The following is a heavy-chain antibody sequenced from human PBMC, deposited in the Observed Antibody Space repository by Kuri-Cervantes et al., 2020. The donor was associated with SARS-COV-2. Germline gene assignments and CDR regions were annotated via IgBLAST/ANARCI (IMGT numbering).Heavy chain of an antibody. CDR2: INPSGGST. J-gene: IGHJ4*02. Sequence: ASVKVSCKASGGTFSSYAISWVRRAPGRGLEWMGIINPSGGSTSYAQKFQGRVTMTRDTSTSTVYMELSSLRSEDTAVYYCAREDRAAAATFDYWGQGTLGTGSA. CDR1: GGTFSSYA. V-gene: IGHV1-46*01. D-gene: IGHD6-13*01. CDR3: AREDRAAAATFDY.